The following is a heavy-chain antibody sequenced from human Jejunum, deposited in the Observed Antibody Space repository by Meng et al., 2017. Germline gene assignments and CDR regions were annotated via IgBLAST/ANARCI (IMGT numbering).Heavy chain of an antibody. CDR3: ARSPQYYDSSGFAFDP. D-gene: IGHD3-22*01. CDR2: IYYSGST. Sequence: QLQLQGSGPGLVKPSETLSLTCTVSGGSISTSSYYWGWIRQAPGKGLEWIGNIYYSGSTYYNSSLKSRVTISVDTSKNQFSLTLSAVTAADTAVYYCARSPQYYDSSGFAFDPWGQGTLVTVSS. J-gene: IGHJ5*02. V-gene: IGHV4-39*01. CDR1: GGSISTSSYY.